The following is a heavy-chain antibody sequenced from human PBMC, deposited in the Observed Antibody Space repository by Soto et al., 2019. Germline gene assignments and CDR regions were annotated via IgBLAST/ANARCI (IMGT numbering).Heavy chain of an antibody. J-gene: IGHJ3*02. V-gene: IGHV3-48*03. CDR1: GFTLSSYE. CDR2: ISSSGSTI. CDR3: AGGRFGEYGRDAFDS. D-gene: IGHD3-10*01. Sequence: EVQLVESGGGLVQPRGSLRLSCAASGFTLSSYEMNWVRQAPGKGQEWVSDISSSGSTIYYAESVKGRFTISRHNAKNALDLQISSLRAEDTAVYYCAGGRFGEYGRDAFDSWGQGTMVTVSS.